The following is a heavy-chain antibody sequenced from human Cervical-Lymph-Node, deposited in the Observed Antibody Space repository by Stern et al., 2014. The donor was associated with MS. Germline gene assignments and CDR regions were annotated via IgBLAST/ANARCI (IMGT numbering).Heavy chain of an antibody. CDR1: GYTFSNFW. CDR3: VRRRDSAGYDTFDL. V-gene: IGHV5-51*01. Sequence: EVQLVQSGAEVKKPGESLKISCRTSGYTFSNFWIGWVRQMPGKGLEWMGVIYPADSDTTYRPSFQGQVPISADESISTAYLQWRSLKASDTAMYYCVRRRDSAGYDTFDLWGQGTMLIVSS. CDR2: IYPADSDT. D-gene: IGHD3-22*01. J-gene: IGHJ3*01.